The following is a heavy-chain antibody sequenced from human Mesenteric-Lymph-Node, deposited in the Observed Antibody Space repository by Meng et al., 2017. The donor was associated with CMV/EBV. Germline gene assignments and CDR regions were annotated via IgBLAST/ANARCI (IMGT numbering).Heavy chain of an antibody. V-gene: IGHV3-30-3*01. D-gene: IGHD6-19*01. Sequence: GESLKISCAASGFTFSAYAMHWVRQAPGKGLEWVAVISYDANNRYDTDSVKGRFTISRDNAKNSLYLQMNSLRAEDTAVYYCARKGLDSSGWVDYWGQGTLVTVSS. CDR2: ISYDANNR. CDR1: GFTFSAYA. CDR3: ARKGLDSSGWVDY. J-gene: IGHJ4*02.